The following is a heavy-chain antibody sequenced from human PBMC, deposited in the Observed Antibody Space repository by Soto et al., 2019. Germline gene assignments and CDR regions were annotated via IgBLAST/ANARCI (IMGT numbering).Heavy chain of an antibody. V-gene: IGHV3-30*18. J-gene: IGHJ5*02. D-gene: IGHD4-17*01. CDR2: ISYDGSNK. CDR3: AKDDNDYGDHRWFDP. CDR1: GFTFSSYG. Sequence: QVQLVESGGGVVQPGRSLRLSCAASGFTFSSYGMHWVRQAPGKGLEWVAVISYDGSNKYYADSVKGRFTISRDNSKNKLYLQMNSLRAEDTAVYYCAKDDNDYGDHRWFDPWGQGTLVTVSS.